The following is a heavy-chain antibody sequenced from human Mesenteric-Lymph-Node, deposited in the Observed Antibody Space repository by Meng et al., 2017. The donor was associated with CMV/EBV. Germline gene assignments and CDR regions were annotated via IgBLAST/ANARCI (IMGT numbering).Heavy chain of an antibody. CDR3: ARGGFNYFDY. CDR1: GFTFLTYE. Sequence: GESLQISCAASGFTFLTYEMNWVRQAPGKGLEWISYIGSSGDAIYYADSVKGRFTISGDIAKNSLFLQMNSLRAEDTAVYYCARGGFNYFDYWGLGTLVTVSS. J-gene: IGHJ4*02. V-gene: IGHV3-48*03. CDR2: IGSSGDAI.